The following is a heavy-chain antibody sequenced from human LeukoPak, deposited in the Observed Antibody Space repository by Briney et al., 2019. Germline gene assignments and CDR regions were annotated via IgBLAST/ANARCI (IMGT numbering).Heavy chain of an antibody. CDR3: ARGRGYGDYELDY. CDR2: INHSGST. D-gene: IGHD4-17*01. J-gene: IGHJ4*02. Sequence: SETLSLTCAVYGGSFSGYYWSWIRQPPGKGLEWIGEINHSGSTNYNPSLKSRVTISVDTSKNQFSLKLSSVTAADTAVYYCARGRGYGDYELDYWGQGTLVTVSS. CDR1: GGSFSGYY. V-gene: IGHV4-34*01.